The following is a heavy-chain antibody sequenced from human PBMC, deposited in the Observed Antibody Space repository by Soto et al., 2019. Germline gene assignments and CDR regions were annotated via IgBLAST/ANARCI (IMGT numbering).Heavy chain of an antibody. CDR1: GGSISSGGYS. V-gene: IGHV4-30-2*01. Sequence: ASETLSLTCAVSGGSISSGGYSWSWVRQPPGKGLEWIGYIYHSGSTYYNPSLKSRVTISVDRSKNQFSLRLSSVTAADTAVYYCARDPLVATIGGYSYAWGQGTLVTVSS. CDR2: IYHSGST. D-gene: IGHD5-18*01. J-gene: IGHJ5*02. CDR3: ARDPLVATIGGYSYA.